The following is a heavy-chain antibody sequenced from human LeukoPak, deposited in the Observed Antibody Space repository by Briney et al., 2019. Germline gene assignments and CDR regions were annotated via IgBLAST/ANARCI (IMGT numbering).Heavy chain of an antibody. CDR3: ARDGARDGYNRVFTT. Sequence: GGSLRLSCAASPLPPTPSPPPRVPPAPAHGLAPLPHPPPPARPPYYVDSVKGRFTISRDNAKNSLYLQMNSLRAEDPAVYYCARDGARDGYNRVFTTWGQGTLVTVSS. CDR1: PLPPTPSP. J-gene: IGHJ4*02. D-gene: IGHD5-24*01. CDR2: PPPPARPP. V-gene: IGHV3-7*03.